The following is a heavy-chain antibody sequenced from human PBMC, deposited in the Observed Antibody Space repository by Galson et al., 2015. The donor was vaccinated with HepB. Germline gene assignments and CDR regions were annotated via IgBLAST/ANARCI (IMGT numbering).Heavy chain of an antibody. Sequence: SLRLSCAASGFIFTNFDMMWVRQAPGKGLEWVSGVSNGGDRTYYADSVKGRFTISRDNAKNTVYLQVHNLRAEDTAVYYCAKDLQRRSGWFSVDYWGQGALVTVSS. D-gene: IGHD6-19*01. V-gene: IGHV3-23*01. J-gene: IGHJ4*02. CDR1: GFIFTNFD. CDR2: VSNGGDRT. CDR3: AKDLQRRSGWFSVDY.